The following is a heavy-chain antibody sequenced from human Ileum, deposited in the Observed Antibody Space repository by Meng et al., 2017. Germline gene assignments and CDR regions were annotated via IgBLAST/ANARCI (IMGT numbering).Heavy chain of an antibody. CDR1: GGSFSANY. CDR2: VNHNGNT. Sequence: QVQLQHWGAGLLKPSDTLSLTCVGYGGSFSANYWTWVRQPPGKGLEWIGEVNHNGNTNYKPSLKSRVTISVDTSKKQFSLRLTSVTAADTAVYYCASARYDNWGQGTLVTVSS. CDR3: ASARYDN. J-gene: IGHJ4*02. V-gene: IGHV4-34*01.